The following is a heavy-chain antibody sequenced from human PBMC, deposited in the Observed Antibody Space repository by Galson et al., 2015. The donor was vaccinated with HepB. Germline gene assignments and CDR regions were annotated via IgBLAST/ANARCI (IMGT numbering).Heavy chain of an antibody. V-gene: IGHV3-49*04. CDR2: IRSKAYGGTT. Sequence: SLRLSCAASGFTFGDYAMSWVRQAPGKGLEWVGFIRSKAYGGTTEYAASVKGRFTISRDDSKSIAYLQMNSLKTEDTAVYYCTRVEGTGIAAHFDYWGQGTLVTVSS. CDR3: TRVEGTGIAAHFDY. J-gene: IGHJ4*02. CDR1: GFTFGDYA. D-gene: IGHD6-13*01.